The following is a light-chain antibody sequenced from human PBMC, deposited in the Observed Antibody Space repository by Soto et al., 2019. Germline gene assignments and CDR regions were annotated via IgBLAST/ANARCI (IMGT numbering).Light chain of an antibody. J-gene: IGLJ3*02. Sequence: QSALTQPRSVSGSPGQSVTISCTGTSSDVGAYYYVYWYQQHPGKAPKLIIYDVSKRPSGVPDRFSGSKSGNTASLTIPGLQADDEADYYCCSYAGSYTRWVFGGGTKVTVL. CDR2: DVS. V-gene: IGLV2-11*01. CDR3: CSYAGSYTRWV. CDR1: SSDVGAYYY.